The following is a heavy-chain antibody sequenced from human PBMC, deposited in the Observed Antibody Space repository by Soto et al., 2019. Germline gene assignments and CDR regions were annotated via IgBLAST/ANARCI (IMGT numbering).Heavy chain of an antibody. CDR2: IWSDGSTK. Sequence: QVQLVESGGGVVQPGRSLRLSCAASGFTFSSYGMHWVRQAPGKGLEWVAVIWSDGSTKYYADSVKGRFTISRDISNTLYLQMNNLRAEDTALYDCARDLRRGYGMDVWGQGTTVTVSS. CDR3: ARDLRRGYGMDV. CDR1: GFTFSSYG. V-gene: IGHV3-33*01. J-gene: IGHJ6*02.